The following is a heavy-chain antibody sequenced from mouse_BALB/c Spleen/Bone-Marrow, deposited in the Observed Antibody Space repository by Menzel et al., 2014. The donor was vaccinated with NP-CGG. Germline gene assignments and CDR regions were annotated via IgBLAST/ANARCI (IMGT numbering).Heavy chain of an antibody. J-gene: IGHJ3*01. D-gene: IGHD2-14*01. CDR3: ARAAYYRYDEGAWFAY. Sequence: QVQLKESGAELARPGALVKMSCKASGYTFTSYTMHWVKQRPGQGLEWIGYINPSSGYTNYNQKFKDKATLTADKSSSTAYMQLSSLTSEDSAVYYCARAAYYRYDEGAWFAYWGQGTLVAVSA. CDR2: INPSSGYT. CDR1: GYTFTSYT. V-gene: IGHV1-4*01.